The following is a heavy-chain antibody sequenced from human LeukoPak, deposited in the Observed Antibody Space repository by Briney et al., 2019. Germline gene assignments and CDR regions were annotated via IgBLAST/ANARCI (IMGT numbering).Heavy chain of an antibody. V-gene: IGHV3-48*01. D-gene: IGHD6-13*01. CDR1: GFTFSSYS. Sequence: PGGSLRLSCAASGFTFSSYSMNWVRQAPGKGLEWVSYISSSSSTIYYADSVKGRFTISRDNSKNTLYLQMNSLRAEDTAVYYCAKDPSLRIAAAGTCWFDPWGQGTLVTVSS. J-gene: IGHJ5*02. CDR3: AKDPSLRIAAAGTCWFDP. CDR2: ISSSSSTI.